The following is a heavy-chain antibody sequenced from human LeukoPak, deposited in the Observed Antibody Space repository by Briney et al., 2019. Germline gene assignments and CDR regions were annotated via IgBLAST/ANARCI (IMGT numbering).Heavy chain of an antibody. J-gene: IGHJ3*02. CDR3: AKDSFAYNRVYDAFDI. Sequence: PGGSLRLSCAASGFTFSSYGMHWVRQAPGKGLEWVAFIRYDGSNKYYADSVKGRSTISRDNSKNTLYLQMNSLRAEDTAVYYCAKDSFAYNRVYDAFDIWGQGTMVTVSS. D-gene: IGHD1-14*01. CDR1: GFTFSSYG. CDR2: IRYDGSNK. V-gene: IGHV3-30*02.